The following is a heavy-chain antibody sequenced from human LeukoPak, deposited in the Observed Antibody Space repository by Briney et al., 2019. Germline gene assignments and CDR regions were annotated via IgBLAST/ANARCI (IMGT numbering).Heavy chain of an antibody. CDR2: ISAYNGNT. CDR1: GYTFTGYG. CDR3: ARGTLWFGELSRYFDY. Sequence: ASVKVSCKASGYTFTGYGISWVRQAPGQGLEWMGWISAYNGNTNYAQKLRGRVTMTTDTSTNTAYMEQRSLRSDDTAVYYCARGTLWFGELSRYFDYWGQGTLVTVSS. V-gene: IGHV1-18*01. D-gene: IGHD3-10*01. J-gene: IGHJ4*02.